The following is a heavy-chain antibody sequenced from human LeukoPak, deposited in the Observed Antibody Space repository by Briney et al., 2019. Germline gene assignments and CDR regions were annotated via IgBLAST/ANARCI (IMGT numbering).Heavy chain of an antibody. V-gene: IGHV3-7*01. CDR1: GFTFSRYW. Sequence: GGSLRLSCAASGFTFSRYWMSWVRQAPGKGLEWVANIKQDGSEKYYVDSVKGRFTISRDNAKHSLYLQMNSLRAEDTAVYYCARVRSGTLDYWGQGTLVTVSS. CDR3: ARVRSGTLDY. J-gene: IGHJ4*02. CDR2: IKQDGSEK. D-gene: IGHD1-26*01.